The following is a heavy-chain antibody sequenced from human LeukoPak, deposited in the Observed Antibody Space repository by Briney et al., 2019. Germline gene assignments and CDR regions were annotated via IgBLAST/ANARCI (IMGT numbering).Heavy chain of an antibody. CDR3: ATSRRRYYYGSGSYPFDY. J-gene: IGHJ4*02. Sequence: PSETLSLTCAVYGGSFSGYYWSWIRQPPGKGLEWIGEINHSGSTNYNPSLKSRVTISVDTSKNQFSLKLSSVTAADTAVYYCATSRRRYYYGSGSYPFDYWGQGTLVTVSS. CDR1: GGSFSGYY. CDR2: INHSGST. V-gene: IGHV4-34*01. D-gene: IGHD3-10*01.